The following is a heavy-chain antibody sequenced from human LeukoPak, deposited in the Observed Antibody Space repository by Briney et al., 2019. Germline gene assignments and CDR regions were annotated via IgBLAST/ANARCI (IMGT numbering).Heavy chain of an antibody. CDR1: AFTFSSYW. CDR2: IKLDGGEA. Sequence: QSGASLRLSCAGAAFTFSSYWMSSVRLDPREGLGWLAYIKLDGGEAYYVESVKGRFTISRDNAESSLYLQMNSLRVEDTAVYYCTRGDSASKIDYWGQGTLVTVSS. CDR3: TRGDSASKIDY. D-gene: IGHD3-22*01. J-gene: IGHJ4*02. V-gene: IGHV3-7*01.